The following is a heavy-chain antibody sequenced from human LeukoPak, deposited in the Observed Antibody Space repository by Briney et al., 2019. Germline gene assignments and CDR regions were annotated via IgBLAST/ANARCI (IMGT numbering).Heavy chain of an antibody. Sequence: GGSLRLSCAASGFTFSDYYMSWIRQAPGKGLEWVSYISSGGGSIYYADPVKGRFTISRDNAKNSLYLQMNSLRAEDTAVYYCARARRSPPGYYYMDVWGKGTTVTVSS. J-gene: IGHJ6*03. CDR2: ISSGGGSI. CDR1: GFTFSDYY. CDR3: ARARRSPPGYYYMDV. V-gene: IGHV3-11*04.